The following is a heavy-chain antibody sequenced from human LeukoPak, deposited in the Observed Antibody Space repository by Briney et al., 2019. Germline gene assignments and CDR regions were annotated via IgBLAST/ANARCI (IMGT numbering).Heavy chain of an antibody. CDR3: ARSDYYDSSGYPDY. CDR2: INPNSGGT. CDR1: GYTFTGYY. D-gene: IGHD3-22*01. J-gene: IGHJ4*02. Sequence: ASVKVSCKASGYTFTGYYMHWVRQAPGQGLEWMGWINPNSGGTNYARKFQGRVTMTRDTSISTAYMELSRLRSDDTAVYYCARSDYYDSSGYPDYWGQGTLVTVSS. V-gene: IGHV1-2*02.